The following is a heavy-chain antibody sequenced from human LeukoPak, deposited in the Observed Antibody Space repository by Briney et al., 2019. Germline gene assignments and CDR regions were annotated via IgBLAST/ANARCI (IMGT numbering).Heavy chain of an antibody. CDR2: ISTFNGKT. V-gene: IGHV1-18*01. D-gene: IGHD5-24*01. Sequence: SVKVSCKASDYTFTSYDISWVRQAPGQGLEWMGWISTFNGKTQYAQKLQGRVTMTADTSTRTAYMELRSLRSDDTAVYYCARGWIEMPTVYFDYWGQGTLVSVSS. J-gene: IGHJ4*02. CDR1: DYTFTSYD. CDR3: ARGWIEMPTVYFDY.